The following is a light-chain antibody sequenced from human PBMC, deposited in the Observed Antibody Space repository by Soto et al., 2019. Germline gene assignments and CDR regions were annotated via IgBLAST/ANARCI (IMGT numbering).Light chain of an antibody. Sequence: QSVLTQPPSASGTPGQRVIISCSGSSSSIGTNYVHWYQHLPGTGPKLLIYRNNQRPSGVPDRFSGSKSGTSASLAISGLQSEDEADYYCAAWDDSLSGHVVFGGGTKLTVL. CDR2: RNN. CDR1: SSSIGTNY. J-gene: IGLJ2*01. CDR3: AAWDDSLSGHVV. V-gene: IGLV1-47*01.